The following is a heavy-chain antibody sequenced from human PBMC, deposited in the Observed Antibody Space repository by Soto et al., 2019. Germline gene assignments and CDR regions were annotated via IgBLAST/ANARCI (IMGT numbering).Heavy chain of an antibody. CDR3: GKVLVGATGHTDSDS. CDR2: IDYNGVT. V-gene: IGHV4-39*01. J-gene: IGHJ4*02. Sequence: ETLSLTCTVSGGSIYRSGYYWGWIRQPPGRGLEWIGNIDYNGVTYSNPSLKSRVTISRDTSKNQFSLKLASVTAADTALYYCGKVLVGATGHTDSDSWGPGTLVTVSS. CDR1: GGSIYRSGYY. D-gene: IGHD2-15*01.